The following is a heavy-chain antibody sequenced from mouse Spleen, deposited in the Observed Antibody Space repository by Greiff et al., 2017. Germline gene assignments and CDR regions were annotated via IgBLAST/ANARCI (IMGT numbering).Heavy chain of an antibody. Sequence: VHLVESGAELAKPGASVKLSCKASGYTFTSYWMHWVKQRPGQGLEWIGYINPSSGYTKYNQKFKDKATLTADKSSSTAYMQLSSLTYEDSAVYYCARSGRLYYYAMDYWGQGTSVTVSS. J-gene: IGHJ4*01. V-gene: IGHV1-7*01. CDR3: ARSGRLYYYAMDY. CDR1: GYTFTSYW. D-gene: IGHD6-1*01. CDR2: INPSSGYT.